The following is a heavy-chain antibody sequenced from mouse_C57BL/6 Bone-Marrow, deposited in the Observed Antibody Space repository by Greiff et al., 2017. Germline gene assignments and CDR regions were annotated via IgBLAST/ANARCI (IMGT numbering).Heavy chain of an antibody. CDR3: ARVTFYYGSSLDY. J-gene: IGHJ2*01. D-gene: IGHD1-1*01. V-gene: IGHV3-6*01. Sequence: EVQVVESGPGLVKPSQSLSLTCSVTGYSITSGYYWNWIRQFPGNKLEWMGYISYDGSNNYNPSLKNRISITRDTSKNQFFLKLNSVTTEDTATYYCARVTFYYGSSLDYWGQGTTLTVSS. CDR1: GYSITSGYY. CDR2: ISYDGSN.